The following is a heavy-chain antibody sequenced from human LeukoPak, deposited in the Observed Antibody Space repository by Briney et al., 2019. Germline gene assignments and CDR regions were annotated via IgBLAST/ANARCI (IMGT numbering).Heavy chain of an antibody. D-gene: IGHD3-10*01. CDR2: ITISSSII. CDR1: GFSFSDYS. V-gene: IGHV3-21*04. J-gene: IGHJ4*02. Sequence: KPGGSLRLSCAASGFSFSDYSMNWVRQAPGKGLEWVSSITISSSIIYYADSVKGRFTISRDNAKNSLYLQMNSLGAEDTAVYYCASSSGTTHPLDYWGQGTLVTVSS. CDR3: ASSSGTTHPLDY.